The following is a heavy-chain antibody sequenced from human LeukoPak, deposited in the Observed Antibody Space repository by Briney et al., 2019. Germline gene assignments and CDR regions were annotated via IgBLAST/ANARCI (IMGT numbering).Heavy chain of an antibody. D-gene: IGHD6-19*01. CDR1: GGSFSGYY. CDR3: ARAGKLAVAGFDY. CDR2: INHSGST. Sequence: SETLSLTCAVYGGSFSGYYWSWIRQPPGKGLEWIGEINHSGSTNYNPSLRSRVTISVDTSKNQFSLKLGSVTAADTAVYYCARAGKLAVAGFDYWGQGTLVTVSS. J-gene: IGHJ4*02. V-gene: IGHV4-34*01.